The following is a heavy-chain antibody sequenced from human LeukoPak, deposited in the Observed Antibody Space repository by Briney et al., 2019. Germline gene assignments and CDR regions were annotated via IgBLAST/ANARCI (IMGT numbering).Heavy chain of an antibody. J-gene: IGHJ6*02. CDR3: AKATRYCSGGSCYIDYYYGMDV. Sequence: GGSLRLSCAASGFTFGDYAMHWVRQAPGKGLEWVSSINWNSGSIGYADSVKGRFTISRDNAKSSLYLQMNSLRAEDTALYYCAKATRYCSGGSCYIDYYYGMDVWGQGTTVTVSS. D-gene: IGHD2-15*01. V-gene: IGHV3-9*01. CDR1: GFTFGDYA. CDR2: INWNSGSI.